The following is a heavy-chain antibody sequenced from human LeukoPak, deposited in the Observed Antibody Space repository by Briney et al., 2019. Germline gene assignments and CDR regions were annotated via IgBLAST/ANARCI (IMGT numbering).Heavy chain of an antibody. D-gene: IGHD1-26*01. CDR3: AKYRSSWLNRWELHRAYMDV. V-gene: IGHV3-7*01. Sequence: PGGSLRLSCAASEFMFSNYWMTWVRQAPGKGLEWVANINQDGTEIYYTDSVKGRFIISRDNAKNSLHLQMNSLRAEDTAVYYCAKYRSSWLNRWELHRAYMDVWGKGTTVTVSS. CDR2: INQDGTEI. CDR1: EFMFSNYW. J-gene: IGHJ6*03.